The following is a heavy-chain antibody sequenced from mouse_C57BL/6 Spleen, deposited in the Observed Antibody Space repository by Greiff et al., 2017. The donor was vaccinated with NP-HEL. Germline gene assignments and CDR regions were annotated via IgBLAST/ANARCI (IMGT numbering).Heavy chain of an antibody. CDR1: GFTFTDYY. CDR3: ARWGITTRYYYAMDY. CDR2: IRNKANGYTT. V-gene: IGHV7-3*01. J-gene: IGHJ4*01. D-gene: IGHD2-4*01. Sequence: EVKLMESGGGLVQPGGSLSLSCAASGFTFTDYYMSWVRQPPGKALEWLGFIRNKANGYTTEYSASVKGRFTISRDNSQSILYLQMNALRAEDSATYYCARWGITTRYYYAMDYWGQGTSVTVSS.